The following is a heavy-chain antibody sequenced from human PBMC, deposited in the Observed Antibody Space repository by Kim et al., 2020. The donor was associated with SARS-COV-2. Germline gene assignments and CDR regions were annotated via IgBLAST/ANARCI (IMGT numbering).Heavy chain of an antibody. Sequence: AATVKGRITISRDESKNTLYLQMNSLKTEDTAVYYCTTEPGYSSGWYDDYWGQGTLVTVSS. J-gene: IGHJ4*02. CDR3: TTEPGYSSGWYDDY. D-gene: IGHD6-19*01. V-gene: IGHV3-15*01.